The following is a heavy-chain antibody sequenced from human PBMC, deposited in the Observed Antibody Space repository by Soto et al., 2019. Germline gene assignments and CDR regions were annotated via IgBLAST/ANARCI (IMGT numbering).Heavy chain of an antibody. CDR3: ATWGGVGGSYRPFDY. D-gene: IGHD3-16*02. Sequence: QVQLVQSGAEVKKPGSSVKVSCKASGGTFSSYAISWVRQAPGQGLEWMGGIIPIFGTANYAQKFQGRVRIPGAKPRSTAYRGWGSRRSEDTAVFYCATWGGVGGSYRPFDYWGQGTLVTVSS. CDR1: GGTFSSYA. J-gene: IGHJ4*02. CDR2: IIPIFGTA. V-gene: IGHV1-69*06.